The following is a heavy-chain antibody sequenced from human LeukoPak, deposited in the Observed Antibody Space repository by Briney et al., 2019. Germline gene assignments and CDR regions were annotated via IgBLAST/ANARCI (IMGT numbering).Heavy chain of an antibody. CDR2: IYPGDSDT. V-gene: IGHV5-51*01. CDR3: ARVPYSISSMDY. CDR1: GYTFKNYW. Sequence: GEPLKISCKSSGYTFKNYWIGRVRQIPREGLEVMGIIYPGDSDTRYSPSFEGQVSISPDKSISTAYLQWSSLKGSDTAMYYGARVPYSISSMDYWGQGTPVTVSS. D-gene: IGHD6-6*01. J-gene: IGHJ4*02.